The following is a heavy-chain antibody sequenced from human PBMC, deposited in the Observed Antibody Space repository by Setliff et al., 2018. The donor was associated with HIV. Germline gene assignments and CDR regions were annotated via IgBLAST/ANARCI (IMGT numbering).Heavy chain of an antibody. CDR1: GFSFGSYW. D-gene: IGHD1-26*01. J-gene: IGHJ4*02. CDR2: IKQDASEK. CDR3: ARDDESYGYWELDY. V-gene: IGHV3-7*03. Sequence: PGGSLRLSCVASGFSFGSYWMSWVRQAPGKGPEWVAHIKQDASEKYFVDSVKGRFTISRDNAKNSLYLQMDSLRAEDTAVYYCARDDESYGYWELDYWGQGTLVTVSS.